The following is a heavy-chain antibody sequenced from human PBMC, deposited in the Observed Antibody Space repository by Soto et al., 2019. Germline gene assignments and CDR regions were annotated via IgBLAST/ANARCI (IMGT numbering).Heavy chain of an antibody. V-gene: IGHV3-23*01. CDR3: TYVSHWGIISPTHYY. D-gene: IGHD3-10*02. CDR2: INGGDDSE. J-gene: IGHJ4*02. Sequence: GGSLRLSCAVSGFTFRSSPMSWVRRAPGKGLEWVSGINGGDDSEHYVDSVRGRFTIIRDNSKNLLLLQMNSLRVEDTAIYYCTYVSHWGIISPTHYYWGQGSQVTVSS. CDR1: GFTFRSSP.